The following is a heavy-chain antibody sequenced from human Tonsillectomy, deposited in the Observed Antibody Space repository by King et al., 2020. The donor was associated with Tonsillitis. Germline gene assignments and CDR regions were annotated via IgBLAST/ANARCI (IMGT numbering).Heavy chain of an antibody. Sequence: EVQLVESGAEVKKPGESLKISCKGSGYSFSNYWIGWVRQMPGNGLEWMGIIYPGDSDTRYSPSFQGQVTISVDKSISTAYLQWSGLKASDTAMYYCAGLGYCSGDSCYATGWFGPWGQGTLVTVSS. J-gene: IGHJ5*02. CDR1: GYSFSNYW. D-gene: IGHD2-15*01. CDR2: IYPGDSDT. CDR3: AGLGYCSGDSCYATGWFGP. V-gene: IGHV5-51*01.